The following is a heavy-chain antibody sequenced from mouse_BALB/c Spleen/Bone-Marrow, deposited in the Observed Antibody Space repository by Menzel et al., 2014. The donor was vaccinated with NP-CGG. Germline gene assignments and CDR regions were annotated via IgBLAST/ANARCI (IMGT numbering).Heavy chain of an antibody. Sequence: EVKLVESRGGLVKPGGSLKLSCAASGFTFSSYAMSWVRQTPEKRLEWVASISSGGSTYYPDSVKGRFTISRDNARNILYLQMSSLRSEDTAMYYCARGYDGYYGFAYWGQGTLVTVSA. CDR1: GFTFSSYA. V-gene: IGHV5-6-5*01. D-gene: IGHD2-3*01. J-gene: IGHJ3*01. CDR3: ARGYDGYYGFAY. CDR2: ISSGGST.